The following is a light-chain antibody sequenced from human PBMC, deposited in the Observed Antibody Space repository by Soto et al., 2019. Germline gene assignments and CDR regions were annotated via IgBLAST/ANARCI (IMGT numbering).Light chain of an antibody. CDR2: GAS. Sequence: EIVLTQSPGTLSFSPGERATLSCRASQSVSSSYLAWYQQKPGQAPRLLIYGASSRATGIPDRFSGSGSGTDFTLTISRLEPEDFAVYYCQQYGGSPRTFGQGTKVDNK. CDR3: QQYGGSPRT. V-gene: IGKV3-20*01. CDR1: QSVSSSY. J-gene: IGKJ1*01.